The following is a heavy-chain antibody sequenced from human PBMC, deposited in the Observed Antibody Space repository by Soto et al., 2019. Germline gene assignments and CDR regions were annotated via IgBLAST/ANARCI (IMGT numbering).Heavy chain of an antibody. CDR3: ARDPSSPYDFWSGYYTSSWFDP. CDR1: GFTFSSYS. V-gene: IGHV3-21*01. J-gene: IGHJ5*02. D-gene: IGHD3-3*01. Sequence: GGSLRLSCAASGFTFSSYSMNWVRQAPGKGLEWVSSISSSSSYIYYADSVKGRFTISRDNAKNSLYLQMNSLRAEDTAVYYCARDPSSPYDFWSGYYTSSWFDPWGQGTLVTVSS. CDR2: ISSSSSYI.